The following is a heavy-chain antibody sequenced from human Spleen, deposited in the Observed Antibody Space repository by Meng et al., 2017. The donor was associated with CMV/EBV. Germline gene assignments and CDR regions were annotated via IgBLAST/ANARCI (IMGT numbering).Heavy chain of an antibody. D-gene: IGHD1-26*01. CDR3: AKDVRELGGIYYFDY. Sequence: GGSLRLSCAASGFTFDDYAMHWVRQAPGKGLEWVSGISGSGGSTYYADSVKGRFTISRDNSKNTLYLQMNSLRAEDTAVYYCAKDVRELGGIYYFDYWGQGTLVTVSS. CDR2: ISGSGGST. CDR1: GFTFDDYA. V-gene: IGHV3-23*01. J-gene: IGHJ4*02.